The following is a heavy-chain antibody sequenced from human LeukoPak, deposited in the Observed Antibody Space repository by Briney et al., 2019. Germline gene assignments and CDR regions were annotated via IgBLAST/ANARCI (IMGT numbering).Heavy chain of an antibody. CDR2: IIPIFGTA. V-gene: IGHV1-69*13. CDR1: GYTFTSNY. J-gene: IGHJ4*02. CDR3: ASSLHDYGDYPFDY. Sequence: SVKVSCKASGYTFTSNYIHWVRQAPGQGLEWMGGIIPIFGTANYAQKFQGRVTITADESTSTAYMELSSLRSEDTAVYYCASSLHDYGDYPFDYWGQGTLVTVSS. D-gene: IGHD4-17*01.